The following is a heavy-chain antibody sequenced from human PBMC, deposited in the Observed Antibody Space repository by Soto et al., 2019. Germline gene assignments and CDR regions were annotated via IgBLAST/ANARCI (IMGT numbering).Heavy chain of an antibody. CDR1: GFTFSSYA. D-gene: IGHD5-12*01. J-gene: IGHJ4*02. CDR2: ISGSGVST. Sequence: PGGSLRLSCAASGFTFSSYAMNWVRQAPGKGLEWVSAISGSGVSTYADSVKGRFTISRDNSKNTLYLQMNSLRAEDTAVYYCAKAQGYGSFDYWGQGT. V-gene: IGHV3-23*01. CDR3: AKAQGYGSFDY.